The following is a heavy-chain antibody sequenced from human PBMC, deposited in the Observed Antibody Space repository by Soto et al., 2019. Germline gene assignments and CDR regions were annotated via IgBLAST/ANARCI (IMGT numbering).Heavy chain of an antibody. CDR2: IYYTGST. CDR1: SGSISTYY. D-gene: IGHD3-3*01. J-gene: IGHJ6*02. CDR3: ARGGYYDFWSGNYYYGMDV. V-gene: IGHV4-59*01. Sequence: PSETLSLTCTVSSGSISTYYWSWIRQPPGKGLEWIGYIYYTGSTNYNPSLKTRVAISVDTSKNQFSLNLSSVTAADTAVYYCARGGYYDFWSGNYYYGMDVSGQGTTVTVSS.